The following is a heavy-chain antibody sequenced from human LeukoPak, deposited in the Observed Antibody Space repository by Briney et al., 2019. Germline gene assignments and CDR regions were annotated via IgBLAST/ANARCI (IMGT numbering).Heavy chain of an antibody. CDR1: GFTFSTSG. J-gene: IGHJ4*02. CDR2: ITSTSSII. Sequence: GGSLRLSCAASGFTFSTSGMNWIRQAPGKGLEWVSHITSTSSIINYAESVKGRFTISRDNTKNSVYLQMNSLRAEDTAIYYCARTKWQLPWMWGLGTLVTVSS. V-gene: IGHV3-48*04. CDR3: ARTKWQLPWM. D-gene: IGHD1-26*01.